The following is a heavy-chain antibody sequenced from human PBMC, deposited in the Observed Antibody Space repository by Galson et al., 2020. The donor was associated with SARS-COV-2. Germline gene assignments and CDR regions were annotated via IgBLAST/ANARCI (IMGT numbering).Heavy chain of an antibody. CDR2: IQGNGGEK. V-gene: IGHV3-7*04. D-gene: IGHD3-3*01. CDR1: GFTFSNYW. Sequence: GGSMRLSCAASGFTFSNYWMSWVRPAPGKGLEWVANIQGNGGEKYDVDSVTGRFTISRDNAKNSLYLQMNSLRAEDAAVYYCARVPYYDCWSGYYGFDYWGQGTLVTVSS. CDR3: ARVPYYDCWSGYYGFDY. J-gene: IGHJ4*02.